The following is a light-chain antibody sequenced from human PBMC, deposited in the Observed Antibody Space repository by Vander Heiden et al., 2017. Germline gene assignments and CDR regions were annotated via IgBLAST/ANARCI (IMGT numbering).Light chain of an antibody. CDR1: QGISSY. V-gene: IGKV1-9*01. CDR3: QQLNSYPLT. Sequence: IQFTQSPSSLSASVGDRVTITCRASQGISSYLAWYQQKPREAAKLLIYAASALQSGVPARFSGSGSGTDFTLTISSMQPEDFATYYCQQLNSYPLTFGGGTKVEIK. J-gene: IGKJ4*01. CDR2: AAS.